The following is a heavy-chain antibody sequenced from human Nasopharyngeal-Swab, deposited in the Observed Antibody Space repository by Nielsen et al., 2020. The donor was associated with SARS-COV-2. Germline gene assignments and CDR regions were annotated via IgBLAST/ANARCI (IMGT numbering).Heavy chain of an antibody. J-gene: IGHJ6*03. D-gene: IGHD6-6*01. CDR2: IIPIFGTA. V-gene: IGHV1-69*13. CDR1: GGTFSSYA. CDR3: ASGGLVRNYYYYYYMDV. Sequence: SVKVSCKASGGTFSSYAISWVRQAPGQGLEWMGGIIPIFGTANYAQKFQGRVTITADESTSTAYMELSSLRSEDTAVYYCASGGLVRNYYYYYYMDVWGKGTAVTASS.